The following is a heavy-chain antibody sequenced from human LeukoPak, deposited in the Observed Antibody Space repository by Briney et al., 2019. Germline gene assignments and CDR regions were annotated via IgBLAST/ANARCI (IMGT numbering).Heavy chain of an antibody. Sequence: QSGGSLRLSCAASGLTLSSNGMSWVRQAPGKGLEWVSAISAGGGSTYYADSVKGRFTISRDNSKNTLSLQMNSLRADDTAVYYCAKDFVGAAVAGLWGQGSLVTVSS. CDR1: GLTLSSNG. D-gene: IGHD6-19*01. J-gene: IGHJ4*02. V-gene: IGHV3-23*01. CDR3: AKDFVGAAVAGL. CDR2: ISAGGGST.